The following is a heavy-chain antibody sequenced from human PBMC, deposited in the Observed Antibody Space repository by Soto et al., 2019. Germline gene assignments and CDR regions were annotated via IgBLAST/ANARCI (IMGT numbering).Heavy chain of an antibody. V-gene: IGHV4-34*01. CDR1: GGSFSGYY. CDR3: ARESHDILTGPPWVWYFDL. CDR2: INDRGSI. D-gene: IGHD3-9*01. Sequence: QVQLQQWGAGPLRPLETLSLTCGVSGGSFSGYYWAWIRQSPGKGLEWIGEINDRGSINYNPSLKSRVSISGDTSKNHYSLNLRFVTAADTAVYYCARESHDILTGPPWVWYFDLWGRGTLVTVSS. J-gene: IGHJ2*01.